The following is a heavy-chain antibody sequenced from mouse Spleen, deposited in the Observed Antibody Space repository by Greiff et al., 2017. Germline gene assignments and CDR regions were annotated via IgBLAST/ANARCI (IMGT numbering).Heavy chain of an antibody. V-gene: IGHV1-69*02. Sequence: QVQLQQPGAELVKPGASVKLSCKASGYTFTSYWMHWVKQRPGQGLEWIGEIDPSDSYTNYNQKFKGKATLTVDKSSSTAYMQLSSLTSEDSAVYYCARTGGNYWYFDVWGAGTTVTVSS. CDR1: GYTFTSYW. CDR3: ARTGGNYWYFDV. CDR2: IDPSDSYT. D-gene: IGHD2-1*01. J-gene: IGHJ1*01.